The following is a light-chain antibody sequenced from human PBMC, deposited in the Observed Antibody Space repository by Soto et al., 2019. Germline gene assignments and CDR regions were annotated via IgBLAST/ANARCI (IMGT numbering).Light chain of an antibody. CDR2: ETT. CDR1: TGTVTTGHA. V-gene: IGLV7-46*01. CDR3: LLSYSGARV. Sequence: QAVVTQEPSLTVSPGGTVTLTCGSITGTVTTGHAPYWFQQKPGQAPRTLIYETTNRHSWTPARFSGSLLGGKAALTLSGAQXEDEAEYYCLLSYSGARVFGGGTKLTVL. J-gene: IGLJ2*01.